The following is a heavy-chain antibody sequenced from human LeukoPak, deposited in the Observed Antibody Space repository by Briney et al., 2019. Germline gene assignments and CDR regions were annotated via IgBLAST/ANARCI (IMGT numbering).Heavy chain of an antibody. D-gene: IGHD2-21*02. CDR1: IFTFSNYW. Sequence: PGGSLRLSCVASIFTFSNYWMSWVRQAPGKGLEWVANINQDGSKKRYADSMKGRFTISRDNAKESLYLQLNSLRAEDTAVYYCAKWGPYCVGDYCPALDSWGPGTLVTVSS. CDR2: INQDGSKK. V-gene: IGHV3-7*01. CDR3: AKWGPYCVGDYCPALDS. J-gene: IGHJ4*02.